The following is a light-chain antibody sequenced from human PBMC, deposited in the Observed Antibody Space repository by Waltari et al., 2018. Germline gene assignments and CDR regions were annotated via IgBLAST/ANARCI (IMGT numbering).Light chain of an antibody. Sequence: QSALTQPASVSGSPGQSITISCPGTSTDIGDFNFVPWYQHHPGQVPKLMIYDVSNRPSGVSSRFSGSKSGNTASLTISGLQAEDEADYYCSSYSSSSTLVVFGGGTKLTVL. CDR3: SSYSSSSTLVV. CDR1: STDIGDFNF. CDR2: DVS. V-gene: IGLV2-14*03. J-gene: IGLJ2*01.